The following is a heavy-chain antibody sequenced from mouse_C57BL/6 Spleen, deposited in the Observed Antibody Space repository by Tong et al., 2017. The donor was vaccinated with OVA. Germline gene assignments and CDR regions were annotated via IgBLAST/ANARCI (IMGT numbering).Heavy chain of an antibody. CDR2: INPSTGYT. J-gene: IGHJ1*01. D-gene: IGHD4-1*01. CDR3: ERGNWDSYGYVDV. V-gene: IGHV1-7*01. CDR1: GYTFTSYW. Sequence: VQLQQSGAELAKPGSSVKMSCKASGYTFTSYWMHWVKQMPGQGLEWIGYINPSTGYTEYNQKFKDKATLTADKSSSTAYMQLSSLTTEDAAVYYCERGNWDSYGYVDVWGAGTTVTGSS.